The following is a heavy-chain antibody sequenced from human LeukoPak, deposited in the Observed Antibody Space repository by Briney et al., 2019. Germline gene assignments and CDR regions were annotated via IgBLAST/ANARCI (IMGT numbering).Heavy chain of an antibody. CDR1: GGSFSGYY. Sequence: SETLSLTCAVYGGSFSGYYWSWIRQPPGKGLEWIGEINHSGSTNYNPSLKSRVTISVDTSKNQFSLKLSSVTAADTAVYYCARGGARWLRLESYGMDVWGQGTTVTVSS. CDR3: ARGGARWLRLESYGMDV. V-gene: IGHV4-34*01. D-gene: IGHD5-12*01. J-gene: IGHJ6*02. CDR2: INHSGST.